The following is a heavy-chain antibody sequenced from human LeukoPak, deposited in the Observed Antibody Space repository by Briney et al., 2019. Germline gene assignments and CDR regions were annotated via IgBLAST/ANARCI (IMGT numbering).Heavy chain of an antibody. CDR3: ARDSGYSGYSDY. CDR1: GFTFSSSW. J-gene: IGHJ4*02. V-gene: IGHV3-7*05. Sequence: GGSLRLSCAVSGFTFSSSWMTWVRQAPGKGLEWVAHIKEDGTEEYYVDSVKGRFTISRDNAKNSLNLQMNSLRAEDTAVYYCARDSGYSGYSDYWGQGTLVTVS. CDR2: IKEDGTEE. D-gene: IGHD5-12*01.